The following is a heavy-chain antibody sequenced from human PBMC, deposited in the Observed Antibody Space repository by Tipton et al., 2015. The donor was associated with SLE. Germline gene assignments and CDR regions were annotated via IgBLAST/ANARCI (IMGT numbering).Heavy chain of an antibody. Sequence: QVQLVQSGAEVKKPGASVKVSCKASGSTFTSYGISWVRQAPGQGLEWMGWISAYNGNTNYAQKLQGRVTMTTDTSTSTAYMERRSLRSDDTAVYYGARSGFGGVIANDFDYWGQGTLVTVSS. J-gene: IGHJ4*02. D-gene: IGHD3-16*02. CDR1: GSTFTSYG. CDR3: ARSGFGGVIANDFDY. V-gene: IGHV1-18*01. CDR2: ISAYNGNT.